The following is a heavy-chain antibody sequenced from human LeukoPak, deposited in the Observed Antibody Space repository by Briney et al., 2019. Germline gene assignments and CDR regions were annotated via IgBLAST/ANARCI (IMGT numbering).Heavy chain of an antibody. D-gene: IGHD3-16*02. CDR1: GGSFSGYY. J-gene: IGHJ4*02. V-gene: IGHV4-34*01. CDR2: INHSGST. CDR3: ARDTEYDYVWGSYRYTPFDY. Sequence: SETLSLTCAVYGGSFSGYYWSWIRQPPGKGLEWIGEINHSGSTNYNPSLKSRVTISVDTSKNQFSLKLSSVTAADTAVYYCARDTEYDYVWGSYRYTPFDYWGQGTLVTVSS.